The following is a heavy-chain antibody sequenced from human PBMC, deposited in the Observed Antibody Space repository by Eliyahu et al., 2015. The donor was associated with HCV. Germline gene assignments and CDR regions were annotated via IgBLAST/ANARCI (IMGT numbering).Heavy chain of an antibody. CDR2: ISGSGSPV. D-gene: IGHD6-13*01. J-gene: IGHJ4*02. V-gene: IGHV3-48*02. CDR3: ARGSGSSWLAY. Sequence: EVRLVESGGRLVQPGGSLPLSCAXSXFSFSSENMNWVRQAPGKGLEWVSYISGSGSPVKYAGSVGGRFTISRDNANNLLYLRMNYLRDDDTAVYYCARGSGSSWLAYWGQGTLVTVSP. CDR1: XFSFSSEN.